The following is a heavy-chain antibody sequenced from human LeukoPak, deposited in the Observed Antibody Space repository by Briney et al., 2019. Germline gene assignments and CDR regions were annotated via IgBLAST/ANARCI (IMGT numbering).Heavy chain of an antibody. J-gene: IGHJ6*03. Sequence: GGSLRLSCAAAGFTFSSYAVHWVRQAPGKGLEWVAVISYDGSNKYYADSVKGRFTISRDNSKNTLYLQMNSLRAEDTAVYYCARGVRPPHYYMDVWGKGTTVTVSS. CDR1: GFTFSSYA. CDR3: ARGVRPPHYYMDV. V-gene: IGHV3-30*01. CDR2: ISYDGSNK.